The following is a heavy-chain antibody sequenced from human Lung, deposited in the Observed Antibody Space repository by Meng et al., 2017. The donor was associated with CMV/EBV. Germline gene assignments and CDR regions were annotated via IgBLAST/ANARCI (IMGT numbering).Heavy chain of an antibody. J-gene: IGHJ5*02. D-gene: IGHD4-17*01. CDR2: IAHDGSRT. V-gene: IGHV3-30*18. Sequence: AAYGCSFGSNAMHGVRRAPGKGLEWVALIAHDGSRTSYADSVMGRFTISRDDSMKMVFLQMNTLRGDDTAVYYCAKGTVTSVGIDHWGQGSLVTVSS. CDR1: GCSFGSNA. CDR3: AKGTVTSVGIDH.